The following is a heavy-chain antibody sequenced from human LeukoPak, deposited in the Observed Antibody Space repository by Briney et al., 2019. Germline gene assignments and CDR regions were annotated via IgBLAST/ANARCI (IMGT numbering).Heavy chain of an antibody. CDR2: ISASGNT. J-gene: IGHJ4*02. D-gene: IGHD2-21*02. Sequence: PSETLSLTCTVSGGSISNYHWSWIRQPAGKGLEWIGRISASGNTNYNPSLKSRVTMSVDTSMNLFALKLSSVTAADTAVYYCARQGVATAIDYWGQGTLVTVSS. V-gene: IGHV4-4*07. CDR3: ARQGVATAIDY. CDR1: GGSISNYH.